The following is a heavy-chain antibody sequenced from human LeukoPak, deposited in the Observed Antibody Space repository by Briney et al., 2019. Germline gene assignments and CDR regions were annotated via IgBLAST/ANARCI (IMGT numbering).Heavy chain of an antibody. J-gene: IGHJ5*02. CDR2: IIPIFGTA. CDR1: GGTFSSYA. D-gene: IGHD2-15*01. CDR3: ARATGYARYFEDP. V-gene: IGHV1-69*13. Sequence: GASVKVSCKASGGTFSSYAISWVRQAPGQGLEWMGGIIPIFGTANYAQKFQGRVTITADESTSTAYMELSSLRSEDTAVYYCARATGYARYFEDPWGQGTLVTVSS.